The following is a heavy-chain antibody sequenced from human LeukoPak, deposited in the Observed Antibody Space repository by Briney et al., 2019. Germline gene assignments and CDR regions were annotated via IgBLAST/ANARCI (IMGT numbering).Heavy chain of an antibody. J-gene: IGHJ4*02. CDR3: ARERGQGSY. V-gene: IGHV4-61*02. CDR1: GGSISSGSYY. D-gene: IGHD2-15*01. Sequence: SQTLSLTCTVSGGSISSGSYYWSWIRQPAGKGLEWIGRIYTSGSTNYNPSLKSRVTISVDTSKNQFSLKLSSVTAADTAVYYCARERGQGSYWGQGTLVTVSS. CDR2: IYTSGST.